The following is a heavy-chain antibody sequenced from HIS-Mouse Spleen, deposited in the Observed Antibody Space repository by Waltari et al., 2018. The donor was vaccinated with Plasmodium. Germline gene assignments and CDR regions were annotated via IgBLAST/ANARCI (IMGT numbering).Heavy chain of an antibody. Sequence: QVQLVQSGAAVKKPGASVKVSCKASGYTFTGYYMHWVRQAPGQGLAGMGWINPNRGGTNIAQKFQGRVTMTKETSISAAYMELGRLRSDDTAVDYGATKGGSSSDYWGQGTLVTVSS. CDR2: INPNRGGT. CDR1: GYTFTGYY. J-gene: IGHJ4*02. CDR3: ATKGGSSSDY. D-gene: IGHD6-6*01. V-gene: IGHV1-2*02.